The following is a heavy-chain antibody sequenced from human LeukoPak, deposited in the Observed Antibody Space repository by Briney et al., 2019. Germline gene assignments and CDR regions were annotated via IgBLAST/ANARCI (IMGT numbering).Heavy chain of an antibody. CDR1: GGTFSSYA. CDR3: AREEVVVVAATVGHYFDY. V-gene: IGHV1-69*04. J-gene: IGHJ4*02. CDR2: IIPIFGIA. Sequence: SVKVSCKASGGTFSSYAISWVRQAPGQGLEWMGRIIPIFGIANYAQKFQGRVTITADKSTSTAYMELSSLRSEDTAVYYCAREEVVVVAATVGHYFDYWSQGTLVTVSS. D-gene: IGHD2-15*01.